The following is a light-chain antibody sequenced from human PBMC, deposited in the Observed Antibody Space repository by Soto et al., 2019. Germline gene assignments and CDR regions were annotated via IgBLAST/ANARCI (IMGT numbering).Light chain of an antibody. Sequence: IELPSPPVTLPLLTGARAPLPCRAIESVRSSYFAWYQQKPGQAPKLLIYVASTRATGLPDRFTGSGSGTDFTLIFSILQAEECGRYRSEQYALPPKTFGPGSRME. CDR2: VAS. CDR3: EQYALPPKT. J-gene: IGKJ5*01. V-gene: IGKV3-20*01. CDR1: ESVRSSY.